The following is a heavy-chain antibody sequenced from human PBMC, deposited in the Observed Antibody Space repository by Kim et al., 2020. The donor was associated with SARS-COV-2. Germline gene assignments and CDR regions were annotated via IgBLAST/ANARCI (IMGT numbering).Heavy chain of an antibody. CDR1: GFTFSSYG. V-gene: IGHV3-30*18. CDR2: ISYDGSNK. J-gene: IGHJ4*02. D-gene: IGHD5-18*01. Sequence: GGSLRLSCAASGFTFSSYGMHWVRQAPGKGLEWVAVISYDGSNKYYADSVKGRFTISRDNSKNTLYLQMNSLRAEDTAVYYCAKSDVDTAMNGFDYWGQGTLVTVSS. CDR3: AKSDVDTAMNGFDY.